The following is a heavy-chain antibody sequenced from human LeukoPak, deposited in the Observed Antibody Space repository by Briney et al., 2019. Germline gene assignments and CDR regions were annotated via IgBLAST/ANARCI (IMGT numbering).Heavy chain of an antibody. CDR2: IYYSGST. CDR3: ARAAYYYDSSGYNFDY. J-gene: IGHJ4*02. CDR1: GGSISSYY. D-gene: IGHD3-22*01. V-gene: IGHV4-59*01. Sequence: PSETLSLTSTVSGGSISSYYWSWIRQPPGKGLEWIGYIYYSGSTNYNPSLKSRVTISVDTSKDQFSLKLSSVTAADTAVYYCARAAYYYDSSGYNFDYWGQGTLVTVSS.